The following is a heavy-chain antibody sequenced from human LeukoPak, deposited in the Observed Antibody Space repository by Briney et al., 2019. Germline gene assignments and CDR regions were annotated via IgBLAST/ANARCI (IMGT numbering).Heavy chain of an antibody. CDR2: INPNSGGT. CDR3: AKDGSIAARPVKYYYYYMDV. J-gene: IGHJ6*03. Sequence: ASVKVSCKASGYTFTGYYMHWVRQAPGQGLEWMGWINPNSGGTNYAQKFQGRVTMTRDTSISTAYMELSRLRSDDTAVYYCAKDGSIAARPVKYYYYYMDVWGKGTTVTVSS. CDR1: GYTFTGYY. D-gene: IGHD6-6*01. V-gene: IGHV1-2*02.